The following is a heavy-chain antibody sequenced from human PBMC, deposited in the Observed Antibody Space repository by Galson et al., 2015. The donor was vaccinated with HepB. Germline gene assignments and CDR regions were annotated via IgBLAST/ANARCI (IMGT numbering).Heavy chain of an antibody. V-gene: IGHV5-51*03. J-gene: IGHJ3*02. Sequence: QSGAEVKKPGESLKISCKGSGYSFTSYWIGWVRQMPGKGLEWMGIIYPGDSDTRYSPSFQGQVTNSADKSISTAYLQWSSLKASDTAMYYCARRVTTGTGFDALDIWGQGTMVTVSS. D-gene: IGHD1-1*01. CDR3: ARRVTTGTGFDALDI. CDR2: IYPGDSDT. CDR1: GYSFTSYW.